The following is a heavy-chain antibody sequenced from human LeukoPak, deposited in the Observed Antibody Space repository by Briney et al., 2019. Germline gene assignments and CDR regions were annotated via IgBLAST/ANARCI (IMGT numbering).Heavy chain of an antibody. Sequence: GASVKVSCXASGYTFTIYDINWVRQASGQGLEWMGWMNPNSGNTGYAQKFQGRVTITRNTSISTAYMELSSLRSEDTAVYYCARAEDVGAADYWGQGTLVTVSS. V-gene: IGHV1-8*03. CDR1: GYTFTIYD. CDR2: MNPNSGNT. D-gene: IGHD1-26*01. CDR3: ARAEDVGAADY. J-gene: IGHJ4*02.